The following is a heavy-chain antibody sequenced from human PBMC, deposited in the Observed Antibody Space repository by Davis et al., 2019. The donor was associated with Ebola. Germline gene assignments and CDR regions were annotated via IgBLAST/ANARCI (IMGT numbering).Heavy chain of an antibody. Sequence: PGGSLRLSCAASGLTFRSYAMHWVRQTPGKGLEWVALVWYDGSHTQYADSVKGRFTISRDNSKNTLYLQMNSLRAEDTAVYYCATAAAHTYNWFDPWGQGTLVTVSS. J-gene: IGHJ5*02. CDR2: VWYDGSHT. CDR3: ATAAAHTYNWFDP. D-gene: IGHD2-2*01. V-gene: IGHV3-33*08. CDR1: GLTFRSYA.